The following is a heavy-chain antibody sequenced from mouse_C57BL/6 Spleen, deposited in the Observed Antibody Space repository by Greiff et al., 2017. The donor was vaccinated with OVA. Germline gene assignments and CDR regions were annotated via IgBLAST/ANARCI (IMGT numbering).Heavy chain of an antibody. CDR3: ARADYYGSRGNFDV. J-gene: IGHJ1*03. V-gene: IGHV5-17*01. Sequence: EVMLVESGGGLVKPGGSLKLSCAASGFTFSDYGMHWVRQAPEKGLEWVAYISRGSSTIYYADTVKGRFTISRDNAKNTLFLQMTSLKSEDTAMYYCARADYYGSRGNFDVWGTGTTVTVSS. CDR1: GFTFSDYG. D-gene: IGHD1-1*01. CDR2: ISRGSSTI.